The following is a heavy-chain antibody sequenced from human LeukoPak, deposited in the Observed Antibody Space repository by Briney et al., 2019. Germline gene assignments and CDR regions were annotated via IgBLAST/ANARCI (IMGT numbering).Heavy chain of an antibody. CDR3: ARVPIVVVPAAIAAINNWFDP. Sequence: PSETLSLTCTVSGGSISSSSYYWGWIRQPLGKGLEWIGSIYYSGSTYYNPSLKSRVTISVDRSKNQFSLKLSSVTAADTAVYYCARVPIVVVPAAIAAINNWFDPWGQGTLVTVSS. D-gene: IGHD2-2*02. CDR2: IYYSGST. CDR1: GGSISSSSYY. V-gene: IGHV4-39*07. J-gene: IGHJ5*02.